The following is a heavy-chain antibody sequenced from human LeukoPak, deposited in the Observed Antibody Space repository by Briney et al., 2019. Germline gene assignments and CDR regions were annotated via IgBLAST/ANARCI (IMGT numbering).Heavy chain of an antibody. Sequence: SQTLSLTCAISGDSVSSNSAAWNWIRQSASRGLEWLGRTYYRPNWYNDYAVSVQSRITINPDTSKNQFSLQLNSVTPEDTAVYYCVTDLDGFEYWGQGTLVTVSS. CDR3: VTDLDGFEY. J-gene: IGHJ4*02. V-gene: IGHV6-1*01. CDR2: TYYRPNWYN. CDR1: GDSVSSNSAA.